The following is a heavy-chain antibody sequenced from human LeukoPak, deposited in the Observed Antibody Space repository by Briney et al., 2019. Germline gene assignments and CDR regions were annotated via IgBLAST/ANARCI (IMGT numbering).Heavy chain of an antibody. V-gene: IGHV3-30*02. J-gene: IGHJ3*01. CDR1: GFTFSSYG. CDR2: IRYDGSNK. D-gene: IGHD3-3*01. CDR3: AKDRPPRAYYDFWSES. Sequence: GGSLRLSCAASGFTFSSYGMHWVRQAPGKGLEWVAFIRYDGSNKYYADSVKGRFTISRDNSKNTLYLQMNSPRAEDTAVYYCAKDRPPRAYYDFWSESWGQGTMVTVSS.